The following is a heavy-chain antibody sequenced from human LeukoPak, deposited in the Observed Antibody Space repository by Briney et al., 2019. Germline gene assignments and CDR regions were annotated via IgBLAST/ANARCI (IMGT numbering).Heavy chain of an antibody. Sequence: PGGSLRLSCAASGFTFSMYSMAWVRQAPGKGLEWVSVMNDRGGYIQDADSVKGRFTISRDNSQNTLFLQMNSLRAEDTAVYYCVRERDRGIEVADDFDYWGQGTLVSVSS. V-gene: IGHV3-23*01. J-gene: IGHJ4*02. D-gene: IGHD6-19*01. CDR2: MNDRGGYI. CDR3: VRERDRGIEVADDFDY. CDR1: GFTFSMYS.